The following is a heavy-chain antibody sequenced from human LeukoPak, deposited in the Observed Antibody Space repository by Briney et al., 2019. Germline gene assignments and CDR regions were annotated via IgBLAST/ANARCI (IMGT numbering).Heavy chain of an antibody. CDR3: ARAGGGYSIDY. CDR1: GYTFTSYY. D-gene: IGHD5-18*01. V-gene: IGHV1-46*01. J-gene: IGHJ4*02. CDR2: IYPSAGST. Sequence: ASVTVSFKASGYTFTSYYMHWVRQAPGQGLEWMGIIYPSAGSTSYPQRFQGRVTMTRDTSTSTVYMELSSLRSEDTAVYYCARAGGGYSIDYWGQGTLVTVSS.